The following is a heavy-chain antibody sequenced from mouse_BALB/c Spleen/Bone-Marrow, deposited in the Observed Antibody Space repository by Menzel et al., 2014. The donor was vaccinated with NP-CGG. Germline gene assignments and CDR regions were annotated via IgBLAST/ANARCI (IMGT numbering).Heavy chain of an antibody. CDR2: IDPETGGT. CDR3: TRWVNFITTVVVDFDY. Sequence: QVQLQQSGAELVRPGASVTLSCKAPGYTFTDYEMHWVKQTPVHGLEWIGAIDPETGGTAYNQKFKGKATLTADKSSXTSYMQLHSLTSDDSAVYYYTRWVNFITTVVVDFDYWGQCTTLTVSS. D-gene: IGHD1-1*01. V-gene: IGHV1-15*01. J-gene: IGHJ2*01. CDR1: GYTFTDYE.